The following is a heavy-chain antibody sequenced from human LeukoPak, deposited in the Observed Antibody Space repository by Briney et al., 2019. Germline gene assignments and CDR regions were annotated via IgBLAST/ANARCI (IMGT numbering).Heavy chain of an antibody. CDR2: ISSSSSYI. J-gene: IGHJ5*02. CDR1: GFTFSSYS. V-gene: IGHV3-21*01. D-gene: IGHD3-10*01. Sequence: PGGSLRLSCAASGFTFSSYSMNWVRQAPGKGLEWVSSISSSSSYIYYADSVKGRFTISRDNAKNSLYLQMNSLRAEDTAAYYCARVRGHYYGSGSYSPWGQGTLVTVSS. CDR3: ARVRGHYYGSGSYSP.